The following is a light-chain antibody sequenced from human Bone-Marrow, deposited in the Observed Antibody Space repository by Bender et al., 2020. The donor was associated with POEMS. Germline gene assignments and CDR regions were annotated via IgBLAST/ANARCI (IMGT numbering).Light chain of an antibody. Sequence: QSALTQPASVSGSPGQSITISCTGSSGDIGNYVLVSWYQHHPGKAPKLMIYEGTKRPSGVSNRFSGSRSGNTASLTISGLQAEDEADYYCCSYAGTYTWVFGGGTKLTVL. CDR1: SGDIGNYVL. CDR2: EGT. J-gene: IGLJ3*02. CDR3: CSYAGTYTWV. V-gene: IGLV2-23*01.